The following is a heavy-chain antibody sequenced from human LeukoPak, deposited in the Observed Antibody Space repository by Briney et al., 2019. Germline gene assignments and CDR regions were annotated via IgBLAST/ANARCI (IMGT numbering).Heavy chain of an antibody. CDR2: IDSGSNNI. CDR3: ARNTESTYYDFWSGYFYFDY. Sequence: GGSLRLSCAASGFTFTLYSLIWVRQAPGKGLEWISYIDSGSNNIYYADSVKGRFTISRDNAQNSLYLQMNSLRAEDTAVYYCARNTESTYYDFWSGYFYFDYWGQGTLVTVSS. CDR1: GFTFTLYS. J-gene: IGHJ4*02. D-gene: IGHD3-3*01. V-gene: IGHV3-48*04.